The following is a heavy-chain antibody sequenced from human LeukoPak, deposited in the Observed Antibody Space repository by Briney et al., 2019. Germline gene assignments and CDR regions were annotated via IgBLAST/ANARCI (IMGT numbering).Heavy chain of an antibody. Sequence: GGSLRLSCAASGFTFSSYEMSWVRQAPGKGLEWVANIKQDGSEKYYVDSVKGRFTISRDNAKNSLYLQMNSLRAEDTAVYYCAREEGYCTNGVCYYWFDPWGQGTLVTVSS. D-gene: IGHD2-8*01. CDR3: AREEGYCTNGVCYYWFDP. CDR1: GFTFSSYE. CDR2: IKQDGSEK. V-gene: IGHV3-7*05. J-gene: IGHJ5*02.